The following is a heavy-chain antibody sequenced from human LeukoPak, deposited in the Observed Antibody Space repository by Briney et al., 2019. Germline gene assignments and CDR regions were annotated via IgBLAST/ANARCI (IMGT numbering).Heavy chain of an antibody. CDR3: ARDPEATAMGYFDY. V-gene: IGHV3-33*01. Sequence: GGSLRLSCAASGFTFSSYGMHWVRQAPGKGLEWVAVIWYDGSNKYYADSVKGRFTISRDNSKNTLYLQMNSLRAEDTAVYYCARDPEATAMGYFDYWGQGTLVTVSS. CDR2: IWYDGSNK. D-gene: IGHD5-18*01. J-gene: IGHJ4*02. CDR1: GFTFSSYG.